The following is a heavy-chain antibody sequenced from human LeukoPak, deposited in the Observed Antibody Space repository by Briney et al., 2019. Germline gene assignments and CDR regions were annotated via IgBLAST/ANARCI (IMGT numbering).Heavy chain of an antibody. CDR1: GGSISSGGYD. V-gene: IGHV4-31*03. CDR2: IYYSGST. J-gene: IGHJ4*02. D-gene: IGHD1-14*01. Sequence: PSETLSLTCTVSGGSISSGGYDWSWIRQHPGKGLEWIGYIYYSGSTYYNPSLKSRVTISVDTSKNQFYLKLSSVTAADTAVYYCARRTFRSARLFDYWGQGTLVTVSS. CDR3: ARRTFRSARLFDY.